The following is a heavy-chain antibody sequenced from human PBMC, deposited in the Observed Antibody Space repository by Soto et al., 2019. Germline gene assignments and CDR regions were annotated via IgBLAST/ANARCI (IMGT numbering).Heavy chain of an antibody. V-gene: IGHV4-59*01. CDR2: IYYSGST. J-gene: IGHJ4*02. Sequence: SETLSLTCTVSGVSISGNYWSWIRQSPGKRLEWIGYIYYSGSTSYNPSLKSRVTISVDTSKNQFSLKLTSVTAADTAVYYCARGSSGNYYWGQGTLVTVSS. D-gene: IGHD6-19*01. CDR3: ARGSSGNYY. CDR1: GVSISGNY.